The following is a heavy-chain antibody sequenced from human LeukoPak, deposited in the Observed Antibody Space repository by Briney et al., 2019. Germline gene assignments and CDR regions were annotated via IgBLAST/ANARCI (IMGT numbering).Heavy chain of an antibody. Sequence: PSQTLSLTCTVSGGSISSGAYYWSWIRQHPGKGLEWIGHIYYSGSTYYNPSLKSRVIISADTSKNHFSLTLSSVTAADTAVYYCARTYDSSASGFDYWGQGTLVTVSP. J-gene: IGHJ4*02. CDR3: ARTYDSSASGFDY. D-gene: IGHD3-22*01. V-gene: IGHV4-31*03. CDR1: GGSISSGAYY. CDR2: IYYSGST.